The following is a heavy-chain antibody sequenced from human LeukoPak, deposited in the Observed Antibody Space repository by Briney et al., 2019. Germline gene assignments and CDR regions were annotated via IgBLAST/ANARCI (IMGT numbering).Heavy chain of an antibody. CDR1: GFTFSTYG. D-gene: IGHD3-9*01. Sequence: GWSLRLSCVASGFTFSTYGMSWVRQAPGKGLKWVSAISGSGGSTYYADSVKGRFTISRDNSKNTLYLQMNSLRAEDTAVYYCAKDGGEYYDILTGYYPRLYYMDVWGKGTTVTISS. CDR3: AKDGGEYYDILTGYYPRLYYMDV. V-gene: IGHV3-23*01. CDR2: ISGSGGST. J-gene: IGHJ6*03.